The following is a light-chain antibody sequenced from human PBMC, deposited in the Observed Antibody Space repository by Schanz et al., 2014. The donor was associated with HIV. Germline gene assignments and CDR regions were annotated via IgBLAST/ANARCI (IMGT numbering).Light chain of an antibody. Sequence: QSALTQPASVSGSPGQSITISCTGTSSDVGGYNYVSWYQQRPGKAPKLMIYDVTKRPSGVPDRFSGSKSGNTASLTISGLQAEDEADYYCSSYAGSNTWVFGGGTKLTVL. J-gene: IGLJ3*02. CDR3: SSYAGSNTWV. CDR2: DVT. V-gene: IGLV2-8*01. CDR1: SSDVGGYNY.